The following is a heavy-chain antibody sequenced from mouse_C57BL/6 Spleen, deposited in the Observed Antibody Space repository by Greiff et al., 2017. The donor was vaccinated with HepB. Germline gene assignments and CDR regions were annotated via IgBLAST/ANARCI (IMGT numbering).Heavy chain of an antibody. V-gene: IGHV1-18*01. Sequence: VQLQQSGPELVKPGASVKIPCKASGYTFTDCNMDWVKQSHGKSLEWIGDINPNNGGTIYNQKFKGKATLTVDKSSSTAYMELRSLSSEDTAVYYCARGVYYYGSSSPFAYWGQGTLVTVSA. J-gene: IGHJ3*01. CDR1: GYTFTDCN. CDR3: ARGVYYYGSSSPFAY. D-gene: IGHD1-1*01. CDR2: INPNNGGT.